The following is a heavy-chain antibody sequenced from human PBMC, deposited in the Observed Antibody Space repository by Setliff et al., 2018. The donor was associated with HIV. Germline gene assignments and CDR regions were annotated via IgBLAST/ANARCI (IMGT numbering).Heavy chain of an antibody. J-gene: IGHJ6*02. CDR2: IIPIFGTT. D-gene: IGHD2-2*01. CDR3: ARESEMATAANYYYGMGV. V-gene: IGHV1-69*13. CDR1: GDFFSNYA. Sequence: SVKVSCKASGDFFSNYAINRVRRAPGQGLEWMGAIIPIFGTTNYAQKFHDRVTITADESTSTAYMDLSSLTSADTAVYYCARESEMATAANYYYGMGVWGQGTTVTVSS.